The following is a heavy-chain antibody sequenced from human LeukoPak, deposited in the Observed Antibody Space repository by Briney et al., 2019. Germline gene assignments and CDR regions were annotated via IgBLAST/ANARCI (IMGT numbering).Heavy chain of an antibody. D-gene: IGHD2-15*01. CDR1: GFTFDDYG. CDR3: TRDQRGYCSGGSCYSRFDY. CDR2: IRSNPYGGTT. V-gene: IGHV3-49*03. J-gene: IGHJ4*02. Sequence: RPGGSLRLSCAASGFTFDDYGMSWFRQAPGKGLEWVGFIRSNPYGGTTEYAASVKGRFTISGDDSKSIAYLQMNSLKIEDTAVYYCTRDQRGYCSGGSCYSRFDYWGQGTLVTVS.